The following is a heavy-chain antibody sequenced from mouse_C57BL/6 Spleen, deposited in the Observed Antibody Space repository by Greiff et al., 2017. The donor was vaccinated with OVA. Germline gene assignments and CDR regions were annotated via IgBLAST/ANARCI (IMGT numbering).Heavy chain of an antibody. CDR3: ARGGSWYFDV. CDR1: GSTFTSYW. CDR2: IDPSDSYT. J-gene: IGHJ1*03. Sequence: QVQLQQPGAELVMPGASVKLSCKASGSTFTSYWMHWVKQRPGQGLEWIGEIDPSDSYTNYNQKFKGKSTLTVDKSSSTAYMQLSSLTSEDSAVYYCARGGSWYFDVWGTGTTVTVSS. V-gene: IGHV1-69*01.